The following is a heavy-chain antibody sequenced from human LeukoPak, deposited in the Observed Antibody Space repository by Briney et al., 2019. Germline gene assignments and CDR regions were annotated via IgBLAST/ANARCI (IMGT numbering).Heavy chain of an antibody. Sequence: TPSETLSLTCTVSGYSISSGYYWGWIRQPPGKGLEWSWSFFHSGNTYYNPSLKSRVTMSVDMSKNQFSLKLSSVSAADTAVYYCARDLLHRGYAFDIWAQGTMVTVSS. CDR1: GYSISSGYY. J-gene: IGHJ3*02. D-gene: IGHD3-22*01. V-gene: IGHV4-38-2*02. CDR3: ARDLLHRGYAFDI. CDR2: FFHSGNT.